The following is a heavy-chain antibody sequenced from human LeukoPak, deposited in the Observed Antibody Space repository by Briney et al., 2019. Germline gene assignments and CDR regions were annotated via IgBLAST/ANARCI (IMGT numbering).Heavy chain of an antibody. CDR1: GYTLTELS. CDR3: ATVSDIVVVPAASNWFDP. J-gene: IGHJ5*02. D-gene: IGHD2-2*01. Sequence: ASVKVSCKVSGYTLTELSMHWVRQAPGKGLEWMGGFDPEDGETIYAQKVKGRVTMTEDTSTDTAYMELSSLRSEGTAVYYCATVSDIVVVPAASNWFDPWGQGTLVTVSS. V-gene: IGHV1-24*01. CDR2: FDPEDGET.